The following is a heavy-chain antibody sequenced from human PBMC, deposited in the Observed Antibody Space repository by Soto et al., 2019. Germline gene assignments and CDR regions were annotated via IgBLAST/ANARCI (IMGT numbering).Heavy chain of an antibody. V-gene: IGHV1-69*08. Sequence: QVQLVQSGAEVKKPGSSVKVSCTASGCTFSSYTISWVRQAPGQGLEWMGRIIPIRGIANYAQTFQGRVTITADKSTSTAYMELSSLRSDDTAVYYCAREGYCSSTGCYEEEDYDYYYMDVWGKGTMVTVSS. CDR1: GCTFSSYT. D-gene: IGHD2-2*01. CDR3: AREGYCSSTGCYEEEDYDYYYMDV. CDR2: IIPIRGIA. J-gene: IGHJ6*03.